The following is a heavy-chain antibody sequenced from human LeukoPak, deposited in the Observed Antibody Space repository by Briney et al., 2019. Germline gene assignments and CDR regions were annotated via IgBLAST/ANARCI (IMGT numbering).Heavy chain of an antibody. CDR1: GGTFSSYA. CDR3: ARSLSSIAAAGPSDNWFGP. D-gene: IGHD6-13*01. Sequence: SVKVSCKASGGTFSSYAISWVRQAPGQGLEWMGGIIPIFGTANYAQKFQGRVTITADESTSTAYMELSSLRSEDTAVYYCARSLSSIAAAGPSDNWFGPWGQGTLVTVSS. J-gene: IGHJ5*02. V-gene: IGHV1-69*13. CDR2: IIPIFGTA.